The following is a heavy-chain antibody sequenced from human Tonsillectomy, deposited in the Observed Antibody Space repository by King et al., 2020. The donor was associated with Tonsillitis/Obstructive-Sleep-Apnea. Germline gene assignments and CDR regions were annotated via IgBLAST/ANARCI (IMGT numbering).Heavy chain of an antibody. J-gene: IGHJ5*02. V-gene: IGHV3-30*04. D-gene: IGHD3-22*01. CDR3: ARDGYYYDSSDYFGSFDT. Sequence: HVQLVESGGGVVQPGRSLRLSCAASGFTFNSSAMHWVRQAPGKGLEWVAVISFDASNKYYADSVKGRFTISRDNSKNTLYLQMNSLRVEDTAVYYCARDGYYYDSSDYFGSFDTGGQGARVTVAS. CDR2: ISFDASNK. CDR1: GFTFNSSA.